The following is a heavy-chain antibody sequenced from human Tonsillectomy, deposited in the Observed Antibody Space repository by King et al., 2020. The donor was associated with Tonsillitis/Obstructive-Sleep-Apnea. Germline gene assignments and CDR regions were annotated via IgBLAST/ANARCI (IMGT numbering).Heavy chain of an antibody. CDR2: IYSGGGT. J-gene: IGHJ6*03. V-gene: IGHV3-66*01. Sequence: VQLVESGGGLVQPGGSLRLSCAASGFTVSSNYMSWVRQAPGKGLEWVSVIYSGGGTYFADSVTGRFTISRDNSKNTLYLQMNSLRAEDTAVYYFARVRLIFGVVINYYMDVWGKGTTVTVSS. D-gene: IGHD3-3*01. CDR3: ARVRLIFGVVINYYMDV. CDR1: GFTVSSNY.